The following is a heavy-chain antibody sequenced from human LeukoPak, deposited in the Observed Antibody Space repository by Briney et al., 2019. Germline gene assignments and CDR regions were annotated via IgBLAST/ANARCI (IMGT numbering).Heavy chain of an antibody. CDR2: ISYDGSNK. Sequence: PGGSLRLSCAASGFTFSSYGMHWVRQAPGKGLEWVAVISYDGSNKYYADSVKGRFTISRDNSKNTLYLQMNSLRAEDTAVYYCARPYDSYAFDIWGQGTMVTVSS. D-gene: IGHD3-22*01. CDR3: ARPYDSYAFDI. V-gene: IGHV3-30*03. CDR1: GFTFSSYG. J-gene: IGHJ3*02.